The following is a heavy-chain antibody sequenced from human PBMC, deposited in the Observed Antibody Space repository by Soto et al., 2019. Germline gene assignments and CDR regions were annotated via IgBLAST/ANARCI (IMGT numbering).Heavy chain of an antibody. CDR3: SRECGSASPDWHFTV. Sequence: QLQLQESGSGLVKPSQTLSLTCAVSGGSISSGGYYWSWLRQPPGKGLEWIGYIFHSGSTYYNPSLKSRFTISVDWSKNHFSLELSSVTAADTAVYYCSRECGSASPDWHFTVWCRGTLVTVSS. V-gene: IGHV4-30-2*01. D-gene: IGHD1-26*01. CDR1: GGSISSGGYY. J-gene: IGHJ2*01. CDR2: IFHSGST.